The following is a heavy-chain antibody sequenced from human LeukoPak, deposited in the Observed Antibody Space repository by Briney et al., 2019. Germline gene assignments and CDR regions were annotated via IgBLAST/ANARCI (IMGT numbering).Heavy chain of an antibody. CDR3: ATIKSAYAIWD. D-gene: IGHD5-12*01. CDR1: GYTFTSYG. V-gene: IGHV1-18*01. J-gene: IGHJ4*02. CDR2: ISAYNGNT. Sequence: GASVKVSCKASGYTFTSYGISWVRQAPGQGLEWMGWISAYNGNTNYAQKLQGRVTMTTDTSTSTAYMELRSLRSEDTAIYYCATIKSAYAIWDWGQGTLVTVSS.